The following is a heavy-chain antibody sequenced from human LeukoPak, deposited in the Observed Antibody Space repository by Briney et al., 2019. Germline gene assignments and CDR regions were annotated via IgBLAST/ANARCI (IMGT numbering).Heavy chain of an antibody. Sequence: GGSLRLSCAASGFTFSSYEMNWVRQAPGKGLEWVSYISSSGSTIYYADSVKGRFTISRDNAKNSLYLQMNSLRAEDTAVYYCARGGYYYDSSGYYFQYFDYWGQGTLVSVSS. D-gene: IGHD3-22*01. CDR1: GFTFSSYE. CDR2: ISSSGSTI. V-gene: IGHV3-48*03. CDR3: ARGGYYYDSSGYYFQYFDY. J-gene: IGHJ4*02.